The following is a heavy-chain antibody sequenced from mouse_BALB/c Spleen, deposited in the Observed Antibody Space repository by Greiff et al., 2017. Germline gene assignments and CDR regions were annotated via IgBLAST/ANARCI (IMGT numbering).Heavy chain of an antibody. V-gene: IGHV1-9*01. Sequence: QVQLQQSGAELMKPGASVKISCKATGYTFSSYWIEWVKQRPGHGLEWIGEILPGSGSTNYNEKFKGKATFTADTSSNTAYMQLSSLTSEDSAVYYCAISYGNYLAWFAYWGQGTLVTVSA. J-gene: IGHJ3*01. CDR1: GYTFSSYW. D-gene: IGHD2-1*01. CDR2: ILPGSGST. CDR3: AISYGNYLAWFAY.